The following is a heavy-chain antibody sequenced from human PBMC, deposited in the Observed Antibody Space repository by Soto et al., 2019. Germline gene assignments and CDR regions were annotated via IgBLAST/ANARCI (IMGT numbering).Heavy chain of an antibody. CDR2: MNSAGSTT. CDR3: ASGGSTTYYY. V-gene: IGHV3-74*01. J-gene: IGHJ4*02. Sequence: EVQLVESGGGLVQPGGSLRLSCAASGFTFSSYWMCWVRQAPGKGLVWVAHMNSAGSTTSYAGSVKGRFTMSRDNAKNTLSLQMNILRAEDTSVYYCASGGSTTYYYWGQGTLVTVSS. CDR1: GFTFSSYW. D-gene: IGHD2-2*01.